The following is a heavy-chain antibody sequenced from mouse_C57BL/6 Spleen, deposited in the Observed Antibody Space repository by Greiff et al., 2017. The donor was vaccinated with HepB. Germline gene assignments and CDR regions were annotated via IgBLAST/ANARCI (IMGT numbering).Heavy chain of an antibody. D-gene: IGHD2-4*01. CDR3: AREGGYDYSWFAY. Sequence: QVQLKQPGAELVKPGASVKMSCKASGYTFTSYWITWVKQRPGQGLEWIGDIYPGSGSTNYNEKFKSKATLTVDTSSSTAYMQLSSLTSEDSAVYYCAREGGYDYSWFAYWGQGTLVTVSA. CDR2: IYPGSGST. J-gene: IGHJ3*01. V-gene: IGHV1-55*01. CDR1: GYTFTSYW.